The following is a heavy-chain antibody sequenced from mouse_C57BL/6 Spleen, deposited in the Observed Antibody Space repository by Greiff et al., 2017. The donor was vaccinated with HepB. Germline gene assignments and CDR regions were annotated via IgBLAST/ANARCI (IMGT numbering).Heavy chain of an antibody. V-gene: IGHV14-4*01. Sequence: VQLQQSGAELVRPGASVKLSCTASGFNIKDDYMHWVKQRPEQGLEWIGWIDPENGDTEYASKFQGKATITADTSSNTAYLQLSSLTSEDTAVYYCTTLPLRFAYWGQGTLVTVSA. CDR1: GFNIKDDY. CDR3: TTLPLRFAY. J-gene: IGHJ3*01. CDR2: IDPENGDT.